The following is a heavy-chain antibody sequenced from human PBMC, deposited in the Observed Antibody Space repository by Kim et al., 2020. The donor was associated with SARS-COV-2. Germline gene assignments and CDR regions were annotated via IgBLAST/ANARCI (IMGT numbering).Heavy chain of an antibody. CDR2: SNK. J-gene: IGHJ4*02. D-gene: IGHD4-17*01. Sequence: SNKYDAASVKGRLTNARDKSKTTLYRQMNSLRAEETAVYYCAKESTVAIDYWGQGTLVTVSS. CDR3: AKESTVAIDY. V-gene: IGHV3-33*03.